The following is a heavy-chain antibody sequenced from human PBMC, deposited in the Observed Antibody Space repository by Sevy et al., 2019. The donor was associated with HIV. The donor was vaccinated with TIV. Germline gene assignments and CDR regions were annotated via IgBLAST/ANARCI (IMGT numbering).Heavy chain of an antibody. J-gene: IGHJ3*02. CDR3: TRVPSDYYGSGSRRGDAFDI. CDR1: GFTFGDYA. D-gene: IGHD3-10*01. Sequence: GGSLRLSCTASGFTFGDYALSWFRQAPGKGLEWVGFIRSKSYGGTTEYAASVKGRFTISRDDSESIAYLQMNSLKTEDTAVYFCTRVPSDYYGSGSRRGDAFDIWGQGTMVTVSS. V-gene: IGHV3-49*03. CDR2: IRSKSYGGTT.